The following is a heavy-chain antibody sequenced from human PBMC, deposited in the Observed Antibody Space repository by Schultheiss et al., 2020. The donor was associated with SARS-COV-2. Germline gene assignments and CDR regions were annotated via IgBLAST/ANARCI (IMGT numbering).Heavy chain of an antibody. D-gene: IGHD3-3*01. V-gene: IGHV3-74*01. CDR3: AREEYYGGAFDI. CDR2: INSDGCST. CDR1: GFTFSSYW. Sequence: GESLKISCAASGFTFSSYWMHWVRQAPGKGLVLVSRINSDGCSTSYADSVKGRFTISRDNAKNTLYLQMNSLRAEDTAVYYCAREEYYGGAFDIWGQGTMVTVSS. J-gene: IGHJ3*02.